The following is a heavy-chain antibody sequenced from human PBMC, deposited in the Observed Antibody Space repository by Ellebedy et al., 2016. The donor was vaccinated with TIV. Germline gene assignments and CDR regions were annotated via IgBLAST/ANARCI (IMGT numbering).Heavy chain of an antibody. V-gene: IGHV3-30*03. Sequence: GGSLRLSCAASGFTFSSYSMNWVRQAPGKGLEWVAVISYDGSNKYYADSVKGRFTISRDNAKNSLYLQMNSLRAEDTAVYYCARDYGSGSYYYYDYWGQGTLVTVSS. D-gene: IGHD3-10*01. CDR1: GFTFSSYS. CDR2: ISYDGSNK. CDR3: ARDYGSGSYYYYDY. J-gene: IGHJ4*02.